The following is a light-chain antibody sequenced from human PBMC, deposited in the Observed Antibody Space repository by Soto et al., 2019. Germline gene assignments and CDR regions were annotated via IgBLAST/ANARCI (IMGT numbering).Light chain of an antibody. CDR1: SSNIGAGYD. CDR3: QSYDSSLTHVV. J-gene: IGLJ2*01. Sequence: QSVLTQPPSVSGAPGQRGTISCTGSSSNIGAGYDVHWYQQLPGTAPKLLIYGNSNRPSGVPDRFSSSKSGTSASLAITGLQAEDEADYSCQSYDSSLTHVVFGGGTKLTAL. CDR2: GNS. V-gene: IGLV1-40*01.